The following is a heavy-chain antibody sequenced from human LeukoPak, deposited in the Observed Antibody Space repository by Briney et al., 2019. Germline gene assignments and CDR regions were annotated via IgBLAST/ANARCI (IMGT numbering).Heavy chain of an antibody. Sequence: GSLRLSCIAPGFTLSSHAMNSVPQAPGKGLEWVSAISSRGDDTHFADSVKGRFTISRYNSKNTVNLQMNSLGAEDTAVYYCAKDSLRRSATGVEYFDHWGQGILVTVSS. CDR2: ISSRGDDT. V-gene: IGHV3-23*01. D-gene: IGHD6-13*01. CDR3: AKDSLRRSATGVEYFDH. J-gene: IGHJ1*01. CDR1: GFTLSSHA.